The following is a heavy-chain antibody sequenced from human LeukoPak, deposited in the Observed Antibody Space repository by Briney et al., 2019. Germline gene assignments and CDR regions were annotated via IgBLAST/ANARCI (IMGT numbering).Heavy chain of an antibody. J-gene: IGHJ4*02. D-gene: IGHD2-15*01. CDR3: ARGGLYCSGGSCYSSWYYFDY. V-gene: IGHV1-18*01. CDR2: ISAYNGKT. CDR1: GYTFTSYG. Sequence: GASVKVSCKASGYTFTSYGISWVRQAPGQGLECMGWISAYNGKTNYAQKLQGRVTMTTDTSTSTAYMELRSLRSDDTAVYYCARGGLYCSGGSCYSSWYYFDYWGQGTLVTVSS.